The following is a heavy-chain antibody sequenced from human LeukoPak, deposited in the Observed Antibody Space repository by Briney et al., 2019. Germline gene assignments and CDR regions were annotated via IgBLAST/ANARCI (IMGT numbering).Heavy chain of an antibody. V-gene: IGHV4-34*01. J-gene: IGHJ4*02. CDR2: INHSGST. Sequence: SETLSLTCAVYGGSFSGYYWSWIRQPPGKGLEWIGEINHSGSTNYNPSLKSRVTISVDTSKNQFPLKLSSVTAADTAVYYCARGRITGRTALPPDYWGQGTLVTVSS. CDR3: ARGRITGRTALPPDY. CDR1: GGSFSGYY. D-gene: IGHD1-20*01.